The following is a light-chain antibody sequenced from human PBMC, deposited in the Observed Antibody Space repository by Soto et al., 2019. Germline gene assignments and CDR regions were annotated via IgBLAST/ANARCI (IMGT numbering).Light chain of an antibody. CDR2: AAS. CDR1: QSIRNY. Sequence: DIQLTQSPSSLSSSVGDRVILTCRASQSIRNYVNWYKQQPGKAPKLLILAASSLQRVVPSMGRGSGSGTNFTLTIISLKPEYFEAYYCQQSSSAPITFGQGTRLEI. J-gene: IGKJ5*01. CDR3: QQSSSAPIT. V-gene: IGKV1-39*01.